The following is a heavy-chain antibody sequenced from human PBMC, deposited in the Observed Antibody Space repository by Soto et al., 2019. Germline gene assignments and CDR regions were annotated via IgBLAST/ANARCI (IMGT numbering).Heavy chain of an antibody. CDR2: INHSGST. V-gene: IGHV4-34*01. CDR3: ARVEFRYCSSTSCSTRPGSYGMDV. CDR1: GGSFSGYY. D-gene: IGHD2-2*01. Sequence: QVQLQQWGAGLLKPSETLSLTCAVYGGSFSGYYWSWIRQPPGKGLEWIGEINHSGSTNYNPSLKSRVTISVDTSKNQFSLKLSSVTAADTAVYYCARVEFRYCSSTSCSTRPGSYGMDVWGQGTTVTVSS. J-gene: IGHJ6*02.